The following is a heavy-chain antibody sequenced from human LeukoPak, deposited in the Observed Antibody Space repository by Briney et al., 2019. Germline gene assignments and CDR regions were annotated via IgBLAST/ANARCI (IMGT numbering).Heavy chain of an antibody. D-gene: IGHD6-6*01. J-gene: IGHJ5*02. CDR1: GGSISSLY. CDR3: ARWQYTISSGWFDP. Sequence: TSETLSLTCTISGGSISSLYWSWIRQPPGKGLEWIGSIYYSGGTNYNPSLKSRVTISVDTSKFQFSLKLSSVTAADTAVYYCARWQYTISSGWFDPWGQGTLVTVSS. V-gene: IGHV4-59*08. CDR2: IYYSGGT.